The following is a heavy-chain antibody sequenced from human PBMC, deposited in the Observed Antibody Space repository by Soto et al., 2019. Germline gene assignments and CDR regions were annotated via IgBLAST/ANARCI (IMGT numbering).Heavy chain of an antibody. CDR3: VLERTGTGGVGY. V-gene: IGHV1-2*02. D-gene: IGHD1-1*01. CDR1: GHTFSGHH. CDR2: IDLDTGNT. J-gene: IGHJ4*02. Sequence: QVHLVQSGAEVKKPGASLKVSCKASGHTFSGHHMHWVRQAPGHGLEWMTYIDLDTGNTASSQKFQGRVTTTRDTSFTTAYMDLSGLGSDDTALYYCVLERTGTGGVGYWGQGTRVTVSS.